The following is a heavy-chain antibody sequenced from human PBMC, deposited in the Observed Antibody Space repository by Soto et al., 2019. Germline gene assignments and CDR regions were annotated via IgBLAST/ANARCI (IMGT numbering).Heavy chain of an antibody. CDR3: ATSLYGSGSAAFDI. V-gene: IGHV3-33*01. CDR2: IWYDGSNK. D-gene: IGHD3-10*01. J-gene: IGHJ3*02. Sequence: QVQLVESGGGVVQPGRSLRLSCAASGFTFSSYGMHWVRQAPGKGLEWVAVIWYDGSNKYYADSVKGRFTISRDNSKNTLYLQMNSLRAEDTAVYYCATSLYGSGSAAFDIWGQGTMVTVSS. CDR1: GFTFSSYG.